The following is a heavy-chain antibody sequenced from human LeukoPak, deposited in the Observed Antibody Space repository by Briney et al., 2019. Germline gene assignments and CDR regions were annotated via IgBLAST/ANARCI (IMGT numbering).Heavy chain of an antibody. Sequence: PGGSLRLSCAASGFTFSSYSMNWVRQAPGKGLEWVSSISGSSSYIYYADSVKGRFTISRDNAKNSVYLQMNSLRAEDTAVYYCARDVTHGEAYWGQGTLVTVSS. CDR1: GFTFSSYS. V-gene: IGHV3-21*01. CDR2: ISGSSSYI. J-gene: IGHJ4*02. CDR3: ARDVTHGEAY. D-gene: IGHD4-17*01.